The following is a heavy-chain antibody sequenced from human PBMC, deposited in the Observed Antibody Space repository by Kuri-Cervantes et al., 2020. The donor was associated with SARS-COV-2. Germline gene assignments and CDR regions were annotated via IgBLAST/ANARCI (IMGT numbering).Heavy chain of an antibody. CDR3: TRDGGIAARSDY. V-gene: IGHV1-2*02. CDR2: INPNSGGT. D-gene: IGHD6-6*01. J-gene: IGHJ4*02. CDR1: GYTFTSYA. Sequence: ASVKVSCKASGYTFTSYAMHWVRQAPGQRLEWMGWINPNSGGTNYAQKFQGRVTVTSDTSISTAYMELSGLRSGDTAVYYCTRDGGIAARSDYWGQGTLVTVSS.